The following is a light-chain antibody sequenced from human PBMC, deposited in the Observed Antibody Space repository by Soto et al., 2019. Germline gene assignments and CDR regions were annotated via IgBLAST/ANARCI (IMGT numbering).Light chain of an antibody. Sequence: DIVMTQSPDSLAVSLGERATINCKSSQSVLYSSNNKNYLAWYQQKPGHPPNLLIYWASTRESGVPDRFSGSGSGTDFTLTISSLQAEDVAVYYCQQYYPTPWTFGQGTKVEIK. CDR2: WAS. J-gene: IGKJ1*01. V-gene: IGKV4-1*01. CDR3: QQYYPTPWT. CDR1: QSVLYSSNNKNY.